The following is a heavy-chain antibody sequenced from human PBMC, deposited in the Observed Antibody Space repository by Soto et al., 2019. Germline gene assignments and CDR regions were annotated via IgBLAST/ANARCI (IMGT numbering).Heavy chain of an antibody. D-gene: IGHD2-21*02. CDR3: AREGFCGGDCYYDY. CDR1: GGTFSSYA. CDR2: IIPIFGTA. Sequence: ASVKVSCKASGGTFSSYAISWVRQAPGQGLEWMGGIIPIFGTANYAQKFQGRVTITADESTSTAYMELSSLRSEDTAVYYCAREGFCGGDCYYDYWGLGTPVTVSS. J-gene: IGHJ4*02. V-gene: IGHV1-69*13.